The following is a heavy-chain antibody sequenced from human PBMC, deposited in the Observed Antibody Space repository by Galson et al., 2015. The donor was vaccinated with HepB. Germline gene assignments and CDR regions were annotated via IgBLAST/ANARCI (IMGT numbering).Heavy chain of an antibody. V-gene: IGHV4-34*01. D-gene: IGHD6-19*01. Sequence: TLSLTCAVYGGSFSGYYWSWIRQPPGKGLEWIGEINQSGSTNSNPALKSRVTLSVDSSKNQFSLRLTSVTAADTAVYYCERGPWRDSNGWLPNWDFDLWGRGTLVSVSS. CDR1: GGSFSGYY. J-gene: IGHJ2*01. CDR3: ERGPWRDSNGWLPNWDFDL. CDR2: INQSGST.